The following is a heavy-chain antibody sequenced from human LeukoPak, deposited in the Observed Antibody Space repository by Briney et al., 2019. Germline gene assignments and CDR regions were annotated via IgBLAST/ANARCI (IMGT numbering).Heavy chain of an antibody. D-gene: IGHD3-3*01. Sequence: SQTLSLTCTVSGGSYSSGGYYWSWIRQHPGKGLEWIGYIYYSGSTYYNPSLKSRVTISVDTSKNQFSLKLSSVTAADTAVYYCARDGPLRSYYYGMDVWGQGTTVTVSS. CDR1: GGSYSSGGYY. V-gene: IGHV4-31*03. CDR2: IYYSGST. J-gene: IGHJ6*02. CDR3: ARDGPLRSYYYGMDV.